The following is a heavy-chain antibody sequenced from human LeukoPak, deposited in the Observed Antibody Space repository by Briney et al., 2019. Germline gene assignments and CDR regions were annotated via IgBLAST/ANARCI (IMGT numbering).Heavy chain of an antibody. V-gene: IGHV3-48*01. J-gene: IGHJ4*02. CDR2: VSSSSSSR. CDR3: ARDQYSYAHAAH. Sequence: GGSLRLSCAASGFTFSTYSMNWVRQAPGKGLEWVSYVSSSSSSRYYADSVKGRFTISRDNSKNTLHLQMNSLRAEDTAVYYCARDQYSYAHAAHWGQGTLVTVSS. CDR1: GFTFSTYS. D-gene: IGHD5-18*01.